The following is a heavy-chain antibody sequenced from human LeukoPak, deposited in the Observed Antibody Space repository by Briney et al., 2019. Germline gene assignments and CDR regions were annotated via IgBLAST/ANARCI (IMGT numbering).Heavy chain of an antibody. D-gene: IGHD5-12*01. Sequence: GGSLRLSCAASGFTFSGYAMSWVRQAPGKGLEWVSSISASAGTTYYADSVKGRFTISRDNSKNTLDLRMNSLRAEDTAVYYCAKDPASYEYYFDYWGQGTLVTVSS. V-gene: IGHV3-23*01. CDR2: ISASAGTT. CDR3: AKDPASYEYYFDY. CDR1: GFTFSGYA. J-gene: IGHJ4*02.